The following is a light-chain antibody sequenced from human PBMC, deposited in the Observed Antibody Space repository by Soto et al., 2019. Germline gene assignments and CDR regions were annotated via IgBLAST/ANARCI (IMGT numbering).Light chain of an antibody. Sequence: EIVLTQSPGTLSLSPGERATLSCRASQSVSSSNLAWYQQKPGQPPRLLIYEASNRDTGVPTRFSGSGSGTEFTLTITSLQSEDFAVYYCQQYNHWPPWTFGQGTKVDI. V-gene: IGKV3D-15*01. CDR2: EAS. CDR3: QQYNHWPPWT. CDR1: QSVSSSN. J-gene: IGKJ1*01.